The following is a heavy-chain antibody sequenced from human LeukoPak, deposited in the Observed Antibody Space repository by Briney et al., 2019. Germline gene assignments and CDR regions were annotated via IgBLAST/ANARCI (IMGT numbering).Heavy chain of an antibody. CDR1: GYTFTSYG. CDR2: ISAYNGNT. J-gene: IGHJ5*02. V-gene: IGHV1-18*04. CDR3: ARGTIAAAGSNWFDP. Sequence: ASVKVSCKASGYTFTSYGISWVREAPGQGLEWMGWISAYNGNTNYAQKLQGRVTMTTATSTSTAYMELRSLRSDDTAVYYCARGTIAAAGSNWFDPWGQGTLVTVSS. D-gene: IGHD6-13*01.